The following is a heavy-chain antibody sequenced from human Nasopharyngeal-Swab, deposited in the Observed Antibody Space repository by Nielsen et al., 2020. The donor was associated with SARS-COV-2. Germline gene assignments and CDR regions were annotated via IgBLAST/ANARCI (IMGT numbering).Heavy chain of an antibody. J-gene: IGHJ6*03. CDR2: INPGTVNT. Sequence: ASVKVSCKVSGRTFTNYGIHWVRQAPGQRLEWMGWINPGTVNTKYSQKFQGRVTISRDTSASTAYMELSSLRSEDTAVYYCARAPGVDYYYYMDVWGNGTTVTVSS. CDR1: GRTFTNYG. CDR3: ARAPGVDYYYYMDV. V-gene: IGHV1-3*01.